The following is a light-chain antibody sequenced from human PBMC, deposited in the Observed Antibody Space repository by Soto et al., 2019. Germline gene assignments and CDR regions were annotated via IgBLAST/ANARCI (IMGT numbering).Light chain of an antibody. CDR3: QQYNSVSQT. Sequence: DIQMTQSPSTLSASVGDRVTITCRASQSIGYWLAWYQQKPGKAPNLLIYQASSLETGVPSRFSGSGSGTEFTLTISSLRPDDFATYYCQQYNSVSQTFGQGTKVEIK. CDR2: QAS. CDR1: QSIGYW. J-gene: IGKJ1*01. V-gene: IGKV1-5*03.